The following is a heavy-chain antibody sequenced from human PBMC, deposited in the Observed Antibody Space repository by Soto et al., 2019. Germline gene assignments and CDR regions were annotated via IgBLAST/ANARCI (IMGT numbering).Heavy chain of an antibody. CDR3: AREPHTDYYFDY. CDR2: IYHSGST. J-gene: IGHJ4*02. D-gene: IGHD5-18*01. Sequence: SETLSLTCAVSSGSISSSNWWSWVRQPPGKGLEWIGEIYHSGSTNYNPSLKSRVTISVDKSKNQFSLKPSSVTAADTAVYYCAREPHTDYYFDYWGQGTLVTVSS. CDR1: SGSISSSNW. V-gene: IGHV4-4*02.